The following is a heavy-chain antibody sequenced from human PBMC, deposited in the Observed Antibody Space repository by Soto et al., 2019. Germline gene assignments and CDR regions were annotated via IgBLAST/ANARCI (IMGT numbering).Heavy chain of an antibody. CDR1: GGSISSGGYS. CDR3: ARVRIAAAGSWFAP. J-gene: IGHJ5*02. CDR2: IYHSGST. Sequence: LSLTCAVSGGSISSGGYSWSWIRQPPGKGLEWIGYIYHSGSTYYNPSLKSRVTISVDRSKNQFSLKLSSVTAADTAVYYCARVRIAAAGSWFAPWGQGTLVTVSS. V-gene: IGHV4-30-2*01. D-gene: IGHD6-13*01.